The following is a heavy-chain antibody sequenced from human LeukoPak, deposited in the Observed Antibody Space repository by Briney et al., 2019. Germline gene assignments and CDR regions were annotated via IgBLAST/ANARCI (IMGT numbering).Heavy chain of an antibody. Sequence: SVKVSCKASGGTFSSYAISWVRQAPGQGLEWMGGIIPIFGTANYAQKFQGRVTITTDESTSTAYMELSSLRSEDTAVYYCARDDGSSTSCYGTYDFDYWGQGTLVTVSS. V-gene: IGHV1-69*05. CDR3: ARDDGSSTSCYGTYDFDY. CDR1: GGTFSSYA. CDR2: IIPIFGTA. J-gene: IGHJ4*02. D-gene: IGHD2-2*01.